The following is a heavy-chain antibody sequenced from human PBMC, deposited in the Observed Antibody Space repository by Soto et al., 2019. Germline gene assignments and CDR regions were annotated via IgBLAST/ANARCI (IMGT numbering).Heavy chain of an antibody. CDR2: IYYSGST. J-gene: IGHJ5*02. CDR1: GGSISSSSYY. D-gene: IGHD3-22*01. V-gene: IGHV4-39*02. Sequence: SETLSLTCTVSGGSISSSSYYWGWIRQPPGEGLEWIGSIYYSGSTYYNPSLKSRVTISVDTSKNQFSLKLSSVTAADTAVYNCARDSGLGYYYNPPAWFDPWGHGTLVTVSS. CDR3: ARDSGLGYYYNPPAWFDP.